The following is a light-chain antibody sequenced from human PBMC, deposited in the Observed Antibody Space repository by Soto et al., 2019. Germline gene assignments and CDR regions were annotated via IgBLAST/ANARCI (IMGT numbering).Light chain of an antibody. V-gene: IGLV2-23*01. CDR1: SSDVGSYNL. J-gene: IGLJ1*01. Sequence: QSVLTQPASVSGSPGQSITISCTGTSSDVGSYNLVSWYQQHPGKAPKLMIYEGSKRPSGGSNRFSGSKSGNTASLTISGLQAEDEADYYCCSYAGIYVFGTGTKVTVL. CDR3: CSYAGIYV. CDR2: EGS.